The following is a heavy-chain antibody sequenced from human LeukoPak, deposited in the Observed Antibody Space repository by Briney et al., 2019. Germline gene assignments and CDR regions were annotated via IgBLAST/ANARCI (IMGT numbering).Heavy chain of an antibody. J-gene: IGHJ4*02. CDR3: ARMGSGSYLDY. Sequence: PGGSLRLSCAASGFTFSSYTMNWVRQAPGKGLEWVSSISTMSGYIYYADSVKGRFTISRDNAKNSLFLQMNSLRAEDTAVYYCARMGSGSYLDYWGQGTLVTVSS. CDR1: GFTFSSYT. V-gene: IGHV3-21*01. D-gene: IGHD1-26*01. CDR2: ISTMSGYI.